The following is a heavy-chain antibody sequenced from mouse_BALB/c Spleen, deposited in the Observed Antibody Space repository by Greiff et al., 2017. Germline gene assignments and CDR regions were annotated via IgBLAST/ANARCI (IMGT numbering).Heavy chain of an antibody. J-gene: IGHJ4*01. D-gene: IGHD4-1*01. CDR1: GYSITSDYA. CDR2: ISYSGST. Sequence: EVKLQESGPGLVKPSQSLSLTCTVTGYSITSDYAWNWIRQFPGNKLEWMGYISYSGSTSYNPSLKSRISITRDTSKNQFFLQLNSVTTEDTATYYCARRGLGHAMDYWGQGTSVTVSS. V-gene: IGHV3-2*02. CDR3: ARRGLGHAMDY.